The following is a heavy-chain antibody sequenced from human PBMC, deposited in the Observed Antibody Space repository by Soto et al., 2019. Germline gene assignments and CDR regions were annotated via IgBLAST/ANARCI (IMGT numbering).Heavy chain of an antibody. Sequence: SVKVSCKASGGTFSSYAISWVLQAPGQGLEWMGGIIPIFGTANYAQKFQGRVTITADESTSTAYMELSSLRSEDTAVYYCARDADSSGYERMDVWGKGTTVTVST. CDR2: IIPIFGTA. J-gene: IGHJ6*04. V-gene: IGHV1-69*13. D-gene: IGHD5-12*01. CDR1: GGTFSSYA. CDR3: ARDADSSGYERMDV.